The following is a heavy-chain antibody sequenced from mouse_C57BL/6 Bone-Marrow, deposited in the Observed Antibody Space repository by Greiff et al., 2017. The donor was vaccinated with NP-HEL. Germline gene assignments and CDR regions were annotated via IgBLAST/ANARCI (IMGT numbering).Heavy chain of an antibody. V-gene: IGHV10-3*01. Sequence: EVQGVESGGGLVQPKGSLKLSCAASGFTFNTYAMHWVRQAPGKGLEWVARIRSKSSNYATYYADSVKDRFTISRDDSQSMLYLQMNNLKTEDTAMYYCVRERITTEYFDVWGTGTTVTVSS. D-gene: IGHD1-1*01. J-gene: IGHJ1*03. CDR1: GFTFNTYA. CDR3: VRERITTEYFDV. CDR2: IRSKSSNYAT.